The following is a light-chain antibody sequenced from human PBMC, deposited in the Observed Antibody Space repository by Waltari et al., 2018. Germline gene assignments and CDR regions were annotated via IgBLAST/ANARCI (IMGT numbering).Light chain of an antibody. CDR2: GAS. V-gene: IGKV3-20*01. CDR1: QSVSRT. J-gene: IGKJ1*01. CDR3: QHYVRLPVT. Sequence: LTQSPGTLSLSPGERTTLPCRASQSVSRTLAWYQQKPGQAPRLLIYGASTRATGIPERFSGSGSGTDFSLTISRLEPEDFAVYYCQHYVRLPVTFGQGTKVEIK.